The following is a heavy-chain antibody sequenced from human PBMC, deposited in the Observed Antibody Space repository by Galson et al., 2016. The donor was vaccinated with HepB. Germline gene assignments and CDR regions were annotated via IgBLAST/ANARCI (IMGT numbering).Heavy chain of an antibody. Sequence: SLRLSCAASGFTFSRYAMTWVRQAPGKGLEWVSTIGGSGDSAYYADSVKGRFPKSRDNAKNTLYLQMNNLRADDTAVYYCAKDYSSSSWFFPTFDSWGQGTLVTVSS. V-gene: IGHV3-23*01. CDR3: AKDYSSSSWFFPTFDS. CDR1: GFTFSRYA. D-gene: IGHD6-13*01. CDR2: IGGSGDSA. J-gene: IGHJ4*02.